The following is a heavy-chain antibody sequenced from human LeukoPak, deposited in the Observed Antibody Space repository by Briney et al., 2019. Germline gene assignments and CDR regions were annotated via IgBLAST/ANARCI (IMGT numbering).Heavy chain of an antibody. V-gene: IGHV1-2*02. Sequence: GASVKVSCKASGYTFTGYYMHWVRQAPGQGLEWMGWINPNSGGTNYAQKFQGRVTMTRDTSISTAYMELSRLRSDDTAVYYCARDWGSLGYCSGGSCYQYFQHWGQGTLVTVSS. CDR1: GYTFTGYY. D-gene: IGHD2-15*01. CDR3: ARDWGSLGYCSGGSCYQYFQH. CDR2: INPNSGGT. J-gene: IGHJ1*01.